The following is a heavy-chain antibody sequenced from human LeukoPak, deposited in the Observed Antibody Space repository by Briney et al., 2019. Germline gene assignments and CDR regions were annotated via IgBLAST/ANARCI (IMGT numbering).Heavy chain of an antibody. D-gene: IGHD6-13*01. CDR3: ARDRIAPASSIIDY. Sequence: GPSVKLSCKASGYTSTAHYVHSVGQAAGPRLEWMGWIDPSSSGTNSATKCQARVTMAWDSSIPTAYLQLSSLPSVQPTIYFFARDRIAPASSIIDYWGQGTLVSVSS. CDR2: IDPSSSGT. J-gene: IGHJ4*02. V-gene: IGHV1-2*02. CDR1: GYTSTAHY.